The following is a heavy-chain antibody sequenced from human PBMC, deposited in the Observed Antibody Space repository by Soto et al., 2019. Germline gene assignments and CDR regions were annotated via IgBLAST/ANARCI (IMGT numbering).Heavy chain of an antibody. Sequence: PSETLSLTCTVSGGSISSGGYYWSWIRQHPGKGLEWIGYIYYSGSTNHNPSLKSRVTMSVDTSMNQFSLSLSSVTAADTAIYYCARLQRGDATSVHWGQGILVTVSS. D-gene: IGHD2-21*02. CDR3: ARLQRGDATSVH. J-gene: IGHJ4*02. V-gene: IGHV4-61*08. CDR1: GGSISSGGYY. CDR2: IYYSGST.